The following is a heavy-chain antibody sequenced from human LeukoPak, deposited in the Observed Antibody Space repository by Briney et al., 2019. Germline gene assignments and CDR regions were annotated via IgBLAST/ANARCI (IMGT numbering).Heavy chain of an antibody. CDR2: ISGSGSTI. J-gene: IGHJ6*04. Sequence: GGSLRLSCAASAFTFSSYAMSWVRQAPGKGLEWVSAISGSGSTIYYADSVKGRFTISRDNAKNSLYLQMNSLRAEDTAVYYCAELGITMIGGVWGKGTTVTISS. V-gene: IGHV3-23*01. CDR1: AFTFSSYA. CDR3: AELGITMIGGV. D-gene: IGHD3-10*02.